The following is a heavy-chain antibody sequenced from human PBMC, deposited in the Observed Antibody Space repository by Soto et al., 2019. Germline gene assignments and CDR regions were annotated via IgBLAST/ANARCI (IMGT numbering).Heavy chain of an antibody. Sequence: QVQLQESGPGLVKPSETLSLTCTVSGGSISSYYCIWIRQPPGKGLEWIGYIYYSGSTNHNPSLKSRVTISVDTSKNQFSLKLSSVTAADTAVYYCARQDKWYFDLWGRGTLVTVSS. J-gene: IGHJ2*01. CDR2: IYYSGST. V-gene: IGHV4-59*08. CDR3: ARQDKWYFDL. CDR1: GGSISSYY.